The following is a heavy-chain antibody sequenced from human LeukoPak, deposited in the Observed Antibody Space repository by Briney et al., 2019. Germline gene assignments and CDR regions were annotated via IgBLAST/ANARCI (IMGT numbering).Heavy chain of an antibody. D-gene: IGHD3-22*01. CDR3: ARGSYYDNSEDGIKGAFDI. J-gene: IGHJ3*02. V-gene: IGHV3-20*04. Sequence: SGGSLRLSCAASGFTFDDYGMSWVRQAPGKGLEWVSGINWNGGSTGYADSVKGRFTISRDNAKNSLYLQMNSLRAEDTALYYCARGSYYDNSEDGIKGAFDIWGQGTMVTVSS. CDR1: GFTFDDYG. CDR2: INWNGGST.